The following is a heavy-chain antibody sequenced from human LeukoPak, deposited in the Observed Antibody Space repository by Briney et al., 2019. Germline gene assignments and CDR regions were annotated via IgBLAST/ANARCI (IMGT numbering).Heavy chain of an antibody. D-gene: IGHD6-19*01. CDR2: ISAYNGNT. Sequence: ASVKVSCKASGYTFTNYGINWVRQAPGQGREWMGWISAYNGNTKYAQRVQGRVTLTTDTSTSTAYMELRSLRFDDTAVYYCARETGYGRGWYDDYWGQGTLVTVSS. J-gene: IGHJ4*02. V-gene: IGHV1-18*01. CDR1: GYTFTNYG. CDR3: ARETGYGRGWYDDY.